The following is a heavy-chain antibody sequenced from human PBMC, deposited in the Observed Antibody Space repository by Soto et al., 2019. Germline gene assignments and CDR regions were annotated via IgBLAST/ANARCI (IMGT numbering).Heavy chain of an antibody. J-gene: IGHJ6*02. D-gene: IGHD2-21*01. CDR1: GDTFTTNY. CDR3: ASRVLCDMDV. Sequence: QEQLVQSGAEVKEPGASLKVTCKASGDTFTTNYIHWVRQAPGQGLEWMGRINPDSGATLYAQKFXXRLTLTTDTSTTTVYMDLNSLKSEDSAVYYCASRVLCDMDVWGQGTTVAVSS. CDR2: INPDSGAT. V-gene: IGHV1-46*01.